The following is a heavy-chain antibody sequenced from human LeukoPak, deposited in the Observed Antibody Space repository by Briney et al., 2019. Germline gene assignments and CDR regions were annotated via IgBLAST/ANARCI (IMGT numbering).Heavy chain of an antibody. CDR1: GFTVSSNY. D-gene: IGHD6-19*01. J-gene: IGHJ4*02. V-gene: IGHV3-66*01. Sequence: GGSLRLSCAASGFTVSSNYMSWVRQAPGKGLEWVSVIYSGGSTYYADSVKGRFTISRDNSKNTLYLQMNSLRAEDAAVYYCARGSSGWYTGPYFDYWDQGTLVTVSS. CDR3: ARGSSGWYTGPYFDY. CDR2: IYSGGST.